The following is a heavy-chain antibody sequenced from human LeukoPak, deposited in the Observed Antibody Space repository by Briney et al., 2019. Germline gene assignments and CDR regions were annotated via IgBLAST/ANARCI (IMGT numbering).Heavy chain of an antibody. Sequence: GGSLRLSCAASGFTFSDHYMDWVRQAPGKGLEWVSLISWDGGSTYYADSVKGRFTISRDNSKNSLYLQMNSLRTEDTALYYCAKGNREQLVPWLDHWGPGTLVTVSS. CDR2: ISWDGGST. D-gene: IGHD6-13*01. V-gene: IGHV3-43*01. J-gene: IGHJ4*02. CDR1: GFTFSDHY. CDR3: AKGNREQLVPWLDH.